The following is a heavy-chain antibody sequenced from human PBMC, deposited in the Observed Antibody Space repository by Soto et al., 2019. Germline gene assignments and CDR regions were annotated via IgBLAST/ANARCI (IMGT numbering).Heavy chain of an antibody. V-gene: IGHV4-34*01. D-gene: IGHD3-22*01. CDR2: INHSGST. Sequence: QVQLQQWGAGLLKPSETLSLTCAVYGGSFSGYYWSWIRQPPGKGLEWIGEINHSGSTNYNPSLTSRVTISVDTSKNQFSLKLSSVTAADTAVYYCARGVGSSGYYYYYYYGMDVWGQGTTVTVSS. CDR1: GGSFSGYY. CDR3: ARGVGSSGYYYYYYYGMDV. J-gene: IGHJ6*02.